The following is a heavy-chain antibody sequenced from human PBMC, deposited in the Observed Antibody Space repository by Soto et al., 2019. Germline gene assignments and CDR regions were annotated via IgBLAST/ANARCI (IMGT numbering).Heavy chain of an antibody. J-gene: IGHJ3*01. Sequence: LRLSCAAFGLTVSGKKYVAWVRQAPGKGLEWVSALYDVDGSFYADSVKGRFTTSSDSSKTTVYLQMNGLRPDDTAVYYCASWHEREHAYDVWGQGTTVTVSS. V-gene: IGHV3-53*01. CDR1: GLTVSGKKY. D-gene: IGHD1-1*01. CDR2: LYDVDGS. CDR3: ASWHEREHAYDV.